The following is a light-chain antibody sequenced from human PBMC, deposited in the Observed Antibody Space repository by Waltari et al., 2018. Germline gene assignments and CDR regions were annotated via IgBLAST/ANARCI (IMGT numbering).Light chain of an antibody. CDR1: QSLVHSFGTTH. J-gene: IGKJ2*01. CDR2: RVS. Sequence: DVVMTQSPLSLPFTLGQPASISCRSSQSLVHSFGTTHLTWFQQRPGQSPRRLIYRVSTRYSGVPDRFSGSGSGTDFTLKISRVEAEDVGIYYCMQGTHWPYTFGPGTKMDIK. V-gene: IGKV2-30*02. CDR3: MQGTHWPYT.